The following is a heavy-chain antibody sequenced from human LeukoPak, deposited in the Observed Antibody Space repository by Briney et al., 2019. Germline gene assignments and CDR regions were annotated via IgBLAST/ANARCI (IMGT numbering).Heavy chain of an antibody. D-gene: IGHD6-13*01. CDR3: ARGPGGYSSSWYVNY. J-gene: IGHJ4*02. Sequence: GASVNVSCKASGYTFTGYYIHWVRQAPGQGLEWMGWINPNSGDTNYAQKFQGRVTVTRDTSITTAYMGLSRLNSDDTAVYYCARGPGGYSSSWYVNYWGQGTLVTVSS. V-gene: IGHV1-2*02. CDR1: GYTFTGYY. CDR2: INPNSGDT.